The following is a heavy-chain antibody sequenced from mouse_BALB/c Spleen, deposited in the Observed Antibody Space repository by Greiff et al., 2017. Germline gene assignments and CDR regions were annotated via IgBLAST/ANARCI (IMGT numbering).Heavy chain of an antibody. CDR3: ARGNWRGYFDY. V-gene: IGHV7-1*02. D-gene: IGHD4-1*01. Sequence: EVNLVESGGGLVQPGGSLRLSCATSGFTFSDFYMEWVRQPPGKRLEWIAASRNKANDYTTEYSASVKGRFIVSRDTSQSILYLQMNALRAEDTAIYYCARGNWRGYFDYWGQGTTLTVSS. CDR2: SRNKANDYTT. CDR1: GFTFSDFY. J-gene: IGHJ2*01.